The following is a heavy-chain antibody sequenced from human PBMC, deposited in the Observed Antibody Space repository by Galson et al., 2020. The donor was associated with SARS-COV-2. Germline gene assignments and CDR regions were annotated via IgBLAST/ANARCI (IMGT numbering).Heavy chain of an antibody. J-gene: IGHJ4*02. CDR3: ARHVLPNYYDSSGYYHGEFDY. CDR2: MFHSGST. CDR1: GYSISRGYY. D-gene: IGHD3-22*01. Sequence: SETLSLTCDVSGYSISRGYYWGWIRQPPGKGLAWIGSMFHSGSTYYTPSLTSRVTISLDTSKNQFSLQLTSVTAADSAVYYCARHVLPNYYDSSGYYHGEFDYWGQGTLVTVFS. V-gene: IGHV4-38-2*01.